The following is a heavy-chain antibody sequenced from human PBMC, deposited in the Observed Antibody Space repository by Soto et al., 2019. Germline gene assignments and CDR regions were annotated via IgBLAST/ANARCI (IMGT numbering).Heavy chain of an antibody. V-gene: IGHV1-46*01. CDR2: INPSGGST. CDR1: GYTFTSYY. Sequence: QVQLVQSGAEVKKPGASVKVSCKASGYTFTSYYMHWVRQAPGQGLEWMGIINPSGGSTSYAQKFQGRVTMTRDTSTSTVYMELSSLRSEDTALYYCARALSPDYDILTGYYTYYYYGMDVWGQGTTVTVSS. J-gene: IGHJ6*02. D-gene: IGHD3-9*01. CDR3: ARALSPDYDILTGYYTYYYYGMDV.